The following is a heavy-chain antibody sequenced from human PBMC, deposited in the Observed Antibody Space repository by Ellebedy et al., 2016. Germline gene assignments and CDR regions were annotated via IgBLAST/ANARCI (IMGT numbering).Heavy chain of an antibody. D-gene: IGHD4/OR15-4a*01. CDR2: VSGAGGGT. V-gene: IGHV3-74*01. CDR3: ARSTTNMVRAFDI. Sequence: GGSLRLXCAASGFTFSSHWMHWVRQAPGKGLVWVSRVSGAGGGTAYADSVKGRFTISRDNAKNTLYLQMNSLRAEDTAVYYCARSTTNMVRAFDIWGQGTMVTVSS. J-gene: IGHJ3*02. CDR1: GFTFSSHW.